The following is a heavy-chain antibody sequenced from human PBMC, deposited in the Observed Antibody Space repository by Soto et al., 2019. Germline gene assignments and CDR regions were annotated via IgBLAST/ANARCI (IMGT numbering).Heavy chain of an antibody. CDR2: IYHSGST. D-gene: IGHD3-9*01. CDR1: GGSISSGGYS. Sequence: PSETLSLTCAVSGGSISSGGYSWSWIRQPPGKGLEWIGYIYHSGSTYYNPSLKGRVTISVDRSKNQFSLKLSSVTAADTAVYYCARGVYDILTGYSAATYYFDYWGQGTLVTVSS. V-gene: IGHV4-30-2*01. CDR3: ARGVYDILTGYSAATYYFDY. J-gene: IGHJ4*02.